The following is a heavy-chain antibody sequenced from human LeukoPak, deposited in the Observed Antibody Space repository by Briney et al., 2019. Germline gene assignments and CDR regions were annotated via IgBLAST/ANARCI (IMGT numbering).Heavy chain of an antibody. J-gene: IGHJ5*02. CDR3: GRWGVNAGLDR. D-gene: IGHD3-10*01. CDR1: GFTFGNTW. V-gene: IGHV3-7*01. CDR2: ISPDGSDK. Sequence: GGSLRLSCAASGFTFGNTWMGWVRRAPGRGREWVANISPDGSDKYYVDSVRGRFTISRENAQNSVNLQMNSLRAEDSAVYYCGRWGVNAGLDRWGQGTLVSVAS.